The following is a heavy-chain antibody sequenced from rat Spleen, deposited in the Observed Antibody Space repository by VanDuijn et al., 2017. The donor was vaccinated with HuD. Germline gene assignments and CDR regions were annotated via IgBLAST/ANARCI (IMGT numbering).Heavy chain of an antibody. Sequence: EVQLVESDGGLVQPGRSLKLSCAPSGFTFTDYYMAWVRQAPTKGLEWVATISYDGSSTLYRDSVKGRFTISRDNAKSTLYLQMDSLRSEDTATYYCARGTLFDYWGQGVMVTVSS. CDR2: ISYDGSST. CDR3: ARGTLFDY. V-gene: IGHV5-29*01. D-gene: IGHD3-4*01. CDR1: GFTFTDYY. J-gene: IGHJ2*01.